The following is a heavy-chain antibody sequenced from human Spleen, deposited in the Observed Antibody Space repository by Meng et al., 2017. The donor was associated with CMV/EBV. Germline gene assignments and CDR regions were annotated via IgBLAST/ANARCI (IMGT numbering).Heavy chain of an antibody. J-gene: IGHJ4*02. CDR3: ARDHVVRGVYSAY. D-gene: IGHD3-10*01. CDR2: ISTYSGDA. V-gene: IGHV1-18*01. Sequence: ASEKVSCKASGYRFSDYGISWVRQAPGQRPEWLGWISTYSGDAKYAERFQGRASMTTDTSTSTAYMELRSLTSDDTAMYYCARDHVVRGVYSAYWGQGTPVTVSS. CDR1: GYRFSDYG.